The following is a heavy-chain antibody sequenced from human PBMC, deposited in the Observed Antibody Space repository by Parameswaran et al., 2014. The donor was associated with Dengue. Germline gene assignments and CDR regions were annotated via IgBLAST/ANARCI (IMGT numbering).Heavy chain of an antibody. D-gene: IGHD5-18*01. V-gene: IGHV4-34*01. CDR2: INHSGST. Sequence: VRQMPGKGLEWIGEINHSGSTNYNPSLKSRVTISVDTSKNQFSLKLSSVTAADTAVYYCARGRGYSYGTWFDPWGQGTLVTVSS. J-gene: IGHJ5*02. CDR3: ARGRGYSYGTWFDP.